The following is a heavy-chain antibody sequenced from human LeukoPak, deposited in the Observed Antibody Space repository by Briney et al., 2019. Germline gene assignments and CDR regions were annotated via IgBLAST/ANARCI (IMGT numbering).Heavy chain of an antibody. CDR2: INTNTGNP. V-gene: IGHV7-4-1*02. CDR3: ARAFSGYDFDY. J-gene: IGHJ4*02. Sequence: ASGKVSCKASGYTFTRYAMNWVRQAPGQGLEWMGWINTNTGNPTYAQGFTERFVFSLDTSVSTAYLQISSLKAEDTAVYYCARAFSGYDFDYWGQGTLVTVSS. D-gene: IGHD5-12*01. CDR1: GYTFTRYA.